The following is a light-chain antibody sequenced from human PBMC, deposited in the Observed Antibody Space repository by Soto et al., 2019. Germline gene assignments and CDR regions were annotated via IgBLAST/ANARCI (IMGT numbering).Light chain of an antibody. Sequence: EIVLTQSPATLSVSPGGRATLSCRAIQSISSTYLAWYQQKPGQAPRLLIYGASSRATGIPDRFSGSGSGTDFTLTISRLEPEDFAVYYCQQHGSSHPTAFGQGTRLEI. V-gene: IGKV3-20*01. CDR3: QQHGSSHPTA. J-gene: IGKJ5*01. CDR1: QSISSTY. CDR2: GAS.